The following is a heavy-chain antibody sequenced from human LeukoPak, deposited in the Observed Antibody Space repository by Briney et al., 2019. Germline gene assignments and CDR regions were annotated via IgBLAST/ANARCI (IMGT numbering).Heavy chain of an antibody. J-gene: IGHJ4*02. V-gene: IGHV1-18*01. D-gene: IGHD1-26*01. Sequence: ASVKVSCKASGYTFTSYGISWVRQAPGQGLEWMGWISAYNGNTNYAQKFQGRVTMTRDTSISTAYMELTRLRSDDTAVYSCARASGSSDLNYWGQGTLVTVSS. CDR2: ISAYNGNT. CDR1: GYTFTSYG. CDR3: ARASGSSDLNY.